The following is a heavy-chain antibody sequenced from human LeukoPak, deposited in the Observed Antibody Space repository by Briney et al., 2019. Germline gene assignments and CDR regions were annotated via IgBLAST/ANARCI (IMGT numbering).Heavy chain of an antibody. V-gene: IGHV4-61*02. J-gene: IGHJ4*02. CDR3: ARGGGYSGYAFDY. D-gene: IGHD5-12*01. CDR2: IHTSGST. CDR1: GGSISSGSYY. Sequence: SETLSLTCNVSGGSISSGSYYWSWIRQPAGKGLEWIGRIHTSGSTTYNPSLKSRVAISVDTSKNRFSLKLTSVTAADTAVYYCARGGGYSGYAFDYWGQGTLVTVSS.